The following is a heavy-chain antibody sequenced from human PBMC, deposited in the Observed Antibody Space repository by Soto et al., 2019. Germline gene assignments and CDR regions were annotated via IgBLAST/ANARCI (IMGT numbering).Heavy chain of an antibody. D-gene: IGHD6-19*01. CDR3: ARDGAVAGGINFDY. Sequence: GAPVKTSCKAPRYTSSTYAIHWVRQAPGQSLEWMGWINAGNGNTKYSQKFQGIVTITRDTSASTAYMELSSLRSEDTAVYYCARDGAVAGGINFDYWGQGTLVTVSS. CDR2: INAGNGNT. J-gene: IGHJ4*02. CDR1: RYTSSTYA. V-gene: IGHV1-3*01.